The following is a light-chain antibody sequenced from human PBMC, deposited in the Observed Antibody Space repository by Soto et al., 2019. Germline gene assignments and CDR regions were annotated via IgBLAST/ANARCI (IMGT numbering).Light chain of an antibody. J-gene: IGKJ4*01. CDR2: ATS. CDR1: QAVDND. Sequence: DIEMTQSPSSLSASMGDRVTITCRASQAVDNDLAWFQQKPGLAPKSLIYATSRLQSGVPPRFSGSGSGTEFTLTSTSLQPDDFGTYYCLQYTSYPLTFGGGTTVEI. V-gene: IGKV1-16*01. CDR3: LQYTSYPLT.